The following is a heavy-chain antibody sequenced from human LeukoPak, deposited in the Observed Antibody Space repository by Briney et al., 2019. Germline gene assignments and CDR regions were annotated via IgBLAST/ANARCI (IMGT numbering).Heavy chain of an antibody. D-gene: IGHD3-10*01. CDR2: INHSGST. J-gene: IGHJ4*02. Sequence: SETLSLTCAVYGGSFSGYYWSWLRQPPPKGVEWMGEINHSGSTNYNPPLKSRVSISVDTSKNQSSLKLSAVTAADTAGYYCARGVQNSDLDYWGQGTLVTVSS. CDR3: ARGVQNSDLDY. V-gene: IGHV4-34*01. CDR1: GGSFSGYY.